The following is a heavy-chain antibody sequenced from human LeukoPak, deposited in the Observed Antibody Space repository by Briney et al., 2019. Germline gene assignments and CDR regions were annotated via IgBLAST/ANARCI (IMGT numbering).Heavy chain of an antibody. Sequence: GGSLRLSCAASGFTVSSNYMSWVRQAPGKGLEWVSVLYPDGGTFYADSVKGRFTISRDNSKNTLYLQMNSLRAEDTALYYCARTLVATGTDAFDIWGQGTLVTVSS. J-gene: IGHJ3*02. CDR1: GFTVSSNY. D-gene: IGHD5-12*01. CDR3: ARTLVATGTDAFDI. CDR2: LYPDGGT. V-gene: IGHV3-66*01.